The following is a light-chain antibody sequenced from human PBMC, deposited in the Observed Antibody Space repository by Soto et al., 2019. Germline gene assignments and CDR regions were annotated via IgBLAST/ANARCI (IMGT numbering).Light chain of an antibody. CDR1: QSVSSSY. J-gene: IGKJ5*01. CDR2: GAS. V-gene: IGKV3-20*01. Sequence: EIVMTQSPATLSVSPWERAALSCMASQSVSSSYLAWYQQKPGQAPRLLIYGASSRATGIPDRFSGSGSGTDFTLTISRLEPEDFAVYYCQQYGSSPPITFGQGTRLEI. CDR3: QQYGSSPPIT.